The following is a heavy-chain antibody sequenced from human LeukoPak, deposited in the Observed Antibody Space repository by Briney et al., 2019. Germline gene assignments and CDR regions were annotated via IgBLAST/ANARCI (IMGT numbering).Heavy chain of an antibody. Sequence: ASVKVSCKASGYTFTGYYMHWVRQAPGQGLEWMGWINAGNGNTKYSQKFQGRVTITRDTSASTAYMELSSLRSEDTAVYYCASPFQRQQLVPGAHYYYYYGMDVWGQGTTVTVSS. J-gene: IGHJ6*02. CDR2: INAGNGNT. CDR3: ASPFQRQQLVPGAHYYYYYGMDV. CDR1: GYTFTGYY. V-gene: IGHV1-3*01. D-gene: IGHD6-13*01.